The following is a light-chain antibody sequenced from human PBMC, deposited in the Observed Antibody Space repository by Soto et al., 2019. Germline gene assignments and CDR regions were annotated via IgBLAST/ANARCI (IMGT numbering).Light chain of an antibody. CDR1: SSDVGGYNY. J-gene: IGLJ2*01. CDR2: EVS. CDR3: SSYTSSSLPV. Sequence: QSALTQPASVSGSPGQSFTISCTGTSSDVGGYNYVSWYQQHPGKAPKLMIYEVSNRPSGVSNRFSGSKSGNTASLTISGLQAEDEADYYCSSYTSSSLPVFGGGTKLTVL. V-gene: IGLV2-14*01.